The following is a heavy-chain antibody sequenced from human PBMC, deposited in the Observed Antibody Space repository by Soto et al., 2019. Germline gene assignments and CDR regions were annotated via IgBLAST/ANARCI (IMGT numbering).Heavy chain of an antibody. V-gene: IGHV3-48*01. CDR2: ISSSSSTI. D-gene: IGHD1-1*01. CDR1: GFTFSSYS. CDR3: ARDRGGTTRYYSYGMDV. J-gene: IGHJ6*02. Sequence: EVQLVESGGGLVQPGGSLRLSCAASGFTFSSYSMNWVRQAPGKGLEWVSYISSSSSTIYYADSVKGRFTISRDNAKNSLYLKMNTLRAEDTAVYFCARDRGGTTRYYSYGMDVWGQGTTGTVSS.